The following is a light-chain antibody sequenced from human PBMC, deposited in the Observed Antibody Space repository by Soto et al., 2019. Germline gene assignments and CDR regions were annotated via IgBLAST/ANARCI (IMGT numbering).Light chain of an antibody. Sequence: EVVLTQSPGTLSLSPGARATLSCRASQSVNDNHLAWYQQKGGQAPRLLIYGASSRATGIPDRFSGSGSGTDFTLTISRLEPEDFAVYYCQQYGSSPLTFGPGTKVDIK. CDR3: QQYGSSPLT. CDR2: GAS. CDR1: QSVNDNH. J-gene: IGKJ3*01. V-gene: IGKV3-20*01.